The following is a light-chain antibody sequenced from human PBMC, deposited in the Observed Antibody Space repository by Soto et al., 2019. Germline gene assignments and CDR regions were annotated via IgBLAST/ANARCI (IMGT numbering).Light chain of an antibody. Sequence: QSVLTQPPSASGTPGQRVSISCSGSSSNIGRNFVYWYQQLPGTAPKLIIFRDTQRPSGVPDRFSASKSGTSASLAIRGLRSDDEADYYCATWDDRASDYVFGSGTKVTV. J-gene: IGLJ1*01. CDR2: RDT. V-gene: IGLV1-47*01. CDR3: ATWDDRASDYV. CDR1: SSNIGRNF.